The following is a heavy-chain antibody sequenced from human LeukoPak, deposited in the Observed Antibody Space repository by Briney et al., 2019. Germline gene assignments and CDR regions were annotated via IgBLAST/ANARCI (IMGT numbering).Heavy chain of an antibody. D-gene: IGHD2-2*02. Sequence: GRSLRLSCAASGFTFSSYGMHWVRQAPGKGLEWVAVISHDGGNKYYADSVKGRFTISRDNSKNTLYLQMNSLRAEDTAVYYCAKHHCSSTSCYRVFDFWGQGTLVTVSS. CDR3: AKHHCSSTSCYRVFDF. CDR2: ISHDGGNK. CDR1: GFTFSSYG. V-gene: IGHV3-30*18. J-gene: IGHJ4*02.